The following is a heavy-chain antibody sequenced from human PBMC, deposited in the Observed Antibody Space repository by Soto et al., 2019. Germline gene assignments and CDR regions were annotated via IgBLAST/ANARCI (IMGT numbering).Heavy chain of an antibody. CDR3: ARDYYDSSGYLLPDGYAY. Sequence: ASVKVSCKASGYTFTSYGISWVRQAPGQGLEWMGWISAYNGNTNYAQKLQGRVTITTDTSTSTAYMELRSLRSDDTAVYYCARDYYDSSGYLLPDGYAYWGQGTLVTVSS. CDR2: ISAYNGNT. CDR1: GYTFTSYG. V-gene: IGHV1-18*04. J-gene: IGHJ4*02. D-gene: IGHD3-22*01.